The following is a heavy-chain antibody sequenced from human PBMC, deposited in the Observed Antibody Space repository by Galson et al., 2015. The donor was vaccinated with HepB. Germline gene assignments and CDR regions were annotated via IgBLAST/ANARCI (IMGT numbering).Heavy chain of an antibody. J-gene: IGHJ4*02. V-gene: IGHV3-33*08. CDR3: ARGVVPATNFDY. CDR2: IWYDGSNK. Sequence: SLRLSCAASGFTFSSYWMSWVRQAPGKGLEWVAVIWYDGSNKYYADSVKGRFTISRDNPKNTLYLQMNSLRAEDTAVYYCARGVVPATNFDYWGQGTLVTVSS. D-gene: IGHD2-2*01. CDR1: GFTFSSYW.